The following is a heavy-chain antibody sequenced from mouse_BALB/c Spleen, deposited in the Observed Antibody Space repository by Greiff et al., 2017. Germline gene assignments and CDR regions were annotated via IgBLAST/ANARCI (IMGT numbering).Heavy chain of an antibody. D-gene: IGHD2-2*01. V-gene: IGHV5-9-1*01. J-gene: IGHJ3*01. CDR3: ARRDGYDGGFAD. CDR2: ISSGGSYT. Sequence: DVMLVESGGGLVKPGGSLKLSCAASGFTFSSYAMSWVRQTPEKRLEWVATISSGGSYTYYPDSVKGRFTISRDNAKNTLYLQMSSLRSEDTAMYYCARRDGYDGGFADWGQGTLVTVSA. CDR1: GFTFSSYA.